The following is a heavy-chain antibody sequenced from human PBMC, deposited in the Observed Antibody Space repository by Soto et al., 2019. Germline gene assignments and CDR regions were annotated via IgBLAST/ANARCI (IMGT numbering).Heavy chain of an antibody. CDR2: IYYSGSI. V-gene: IGHV4-59*08. CDR3: ARVWSGYRYYFDY. D-gene: IGHD3-3*01. Sequence: SETLSLTCTVSGGSISSDYWSWIRQPPGKGLEWIGYIYYSGSINYNPSLESRVAISVDTSKNQFSLKLSSVTAADTAVYYCARVWSGYRYYFDYWGQGTLVTVSS. CDR1: GGSISSDY. J-gene: IGHJ4*02.